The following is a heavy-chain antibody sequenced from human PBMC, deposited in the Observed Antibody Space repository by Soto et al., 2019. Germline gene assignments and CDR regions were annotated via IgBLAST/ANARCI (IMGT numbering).Heavy chain of an antibody. CDR2: MNPNSGNT. V-gene: IGHV1-8*01. CDR3: ARGREDIVVVVAATAFDI. CDR1: GYTFTSYD. D-gene: IGHD2-15*01. J-gene: IGHJ3*02. Sequence: GASVKVSCKASGYTFTSYDINWVRQATGQGLEWMGWMNPNSGNTGYAQKFQGRVTMTRNTSISTAYMELSSLRSEDTAVYYCARGREDIVVVVAATAFDIWGQGTMGTVS.